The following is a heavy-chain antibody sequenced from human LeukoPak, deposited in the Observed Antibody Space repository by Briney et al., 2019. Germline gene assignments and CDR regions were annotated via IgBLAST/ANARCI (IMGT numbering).Heavy chain of an antibody. J-gene: IGHJ4*02. D-gene: IGHD4-17*01. CDR1: GFTFSDYW. V-gene: IGHV3-7*01. CDR3: ARSRGDYERGYFDY. Sequence: PGGSLRLSCAASGFTFSDYWMNWVRKVPGKGLEWVANINQDGTVKYYMDSVKGRFTFSRDNGRHSLYLQMNSLRAEDTAVYYCARSRGDYERGYFDYWGQGTLVTVSS. CDR2: INQDGTVK.